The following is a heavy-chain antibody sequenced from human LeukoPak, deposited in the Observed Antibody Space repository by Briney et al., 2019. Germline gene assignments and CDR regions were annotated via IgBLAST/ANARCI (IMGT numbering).Heavy chain of an antibody. V-gene: IGHV4-34*01. D-gene: IGHD3-10*01. Sequence: PSETLSLTCAVYGGSFSGYYWSWIRQPPGKGLEWIGEINHSGSTNYNPSLKSRVTISVDTSKNQFSLKLSSVTAADTAVYYCARRSGSRITMVRGQAGGSYYYYMDVWGKGTTVTISS. CDR2: INHSGST. CDR3: ARRSGSRITMVRGQAGGSYYYYMDV. CDR1: GGSFSGYY. J-gene: IGHJ6*03.